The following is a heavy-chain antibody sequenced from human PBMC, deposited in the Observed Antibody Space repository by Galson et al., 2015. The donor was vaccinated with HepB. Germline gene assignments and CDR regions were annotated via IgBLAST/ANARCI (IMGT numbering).Heavy chain of an antibody. CDR2: IRSKAYGGTT. J-gene: IGHJ4*02. D-gene: IGHD3-10*01. CDR3: TREYYYGSGSLLSGGH. V-gene: IGHV3-49*04. CDR1: GFTFGDYA. Sequence: SLRLSCAASGFTFGDYAMSWVRQAPGKGLEWVGFIRSKAYGGTTEYAASVKGRFTISRDDSKSIAYLQMNSLKTEDTAVYYCTREYYYGSGSLLSGGHWGQGTLVTVSS.